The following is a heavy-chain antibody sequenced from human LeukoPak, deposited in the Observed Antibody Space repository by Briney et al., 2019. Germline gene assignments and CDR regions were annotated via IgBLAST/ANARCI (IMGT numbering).Heavy chain of an antibody. D-gene: IGHD3-10*01. Sequence: SETLSLTCAVYGGSFSGYYWSWIRQPPGKGLEWIGEINHSGSTNYSPSLKSRVTISVDTSKNQFSLKLSSVTAADTAVYYCAILSADLTAYDYWGQGTLVTVSS. J-gene: IGHJ4*02. CDR1: GGSFSGYY. CDR2: INHSGST. V-gene: IGHV4-34*01. CDR3: AILSADLTAYDY.